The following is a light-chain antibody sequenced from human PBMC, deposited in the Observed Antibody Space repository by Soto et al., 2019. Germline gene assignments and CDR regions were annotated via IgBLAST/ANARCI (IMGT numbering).Light chain of an antibody. CDR1: SSDVGGYNY. J-gene: IGLJ1*01. CDR2: DVS. V-gene: IGLV2-14*01. CDR3: SSYTSSSLYV. Sequence: QSALTQPASVSGSPGQSFTISCTGTSSDVGGYNYVSWYQQHPGKAPKLMIYDVSNRPSGVSNRFSGSKSGNTASLTISGLQDEDEADYYCSSYTSSSLYVFGTGTKVTVL.